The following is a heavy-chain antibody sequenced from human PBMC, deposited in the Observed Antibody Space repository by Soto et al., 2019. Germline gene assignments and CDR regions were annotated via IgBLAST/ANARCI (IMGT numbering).Heavy chain of an antibody. V-gene: IGHV4-59*04. D-gene: IGHD2-15*01. CDR1: GGSISSYY. CDR2: IHHSGST. Sequence: PSETLSLTCTVSGGSISSYYWSWIRQPPGKGLEWIGEIHHSGSTYYNPSLKSRITMSVDTSKNQFYLKLSSVTAADTAVYYCAGLREGGGSCYLSFDYWGQGTLVTVSS. CDR3: AGLREGGGSCYLSFDY. J-gene: IGHJ4*02.